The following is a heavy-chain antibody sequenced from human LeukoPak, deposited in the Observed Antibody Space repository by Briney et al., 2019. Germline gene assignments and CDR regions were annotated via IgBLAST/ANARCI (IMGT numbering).Heavy chain of an antibody. CDR2: INPNSGGT. CDR3: AGYRYSSSWYVFDP. D-gene: IGHD6-13*01. V-gene: IGHV1-2*02. CDR1: GYTFTGYY. Sequence: ASVKVSCKASGYTFTGYYMHWVRQAPGQGLEWMGWINPNSGGTNYAQKFQGRVTMTRDTSISTAYMELSRLRSDDTAVYYCAGYRYSSSWYVFDPWGQGTLVTVSS. J-gene: IGHJ5*02.